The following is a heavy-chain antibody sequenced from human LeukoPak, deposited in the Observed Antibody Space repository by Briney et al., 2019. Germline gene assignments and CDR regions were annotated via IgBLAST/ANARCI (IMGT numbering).Heavy chain of an antibody. CDR1: GFTFDDYT. Sequence: GRSLRLSCAASGFTFDDYTMHWVRQAPGKGPEWVSGISWISDRVAYADSVTGRFTISRDNAKNSLYLQMSSLRVEDTALYYCAKGYNSNWYGLQDYWGQGTLVTVSS. CDR2: ISWISDRV. V-gene: IGHV3-9*01. J-gene: IGHJ4*02. D-gene: IGHD6-13*01. CDR3: AKGYNSNWYGLQDY.